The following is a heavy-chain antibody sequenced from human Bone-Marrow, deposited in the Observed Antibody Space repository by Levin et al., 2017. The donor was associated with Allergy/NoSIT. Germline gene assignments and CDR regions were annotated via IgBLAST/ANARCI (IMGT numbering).Heavy chain of an antibody. CDR3: AREGQADCSSTSCYTDRSGRVEDLTQQQYYYYYGMDV. V-gene: IGHV3-30-3*01. CDR1: GFTFSSYA. D-gene: IGHD2-2*02. CDR2: ISYDGSNK. Sequence: PGGSLRLSCAASGFTFSSYAMHWVRQAPGKGLEWVAVISYDGSNKYYADSVKGRFTISRDNSKNTLYLQMNSLRAEDTAVYYCAREGQADCSSTSCYTDRSGRVEDLTQQQYYYYYGMDVWGQGTTVTVSS. J-gene: IGHJ6*02.